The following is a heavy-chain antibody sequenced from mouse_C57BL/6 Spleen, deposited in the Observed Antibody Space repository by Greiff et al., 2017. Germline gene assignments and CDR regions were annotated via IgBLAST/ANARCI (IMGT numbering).Heavy chain of an antibody. Sequence: QVQLQQSGAELVKPGASVKLSCKASGYTFTEYTIHWVKQRSGQGLEWIGWFYPGSGSIKYNEKFKDKATLTADKSSSTVYMELSRLTSEDSAVYFWARHEEGSTVVEGWYFDVWGTGTTVTVSS. CDR3: ARHEEGSTVVEGWYFDV. J-gene: IGHJ1*03. CDR2: FYPGSGSI. D-gene: IGHD1-1*01. V-gene: IGHV1-62-2*01. CDR1: GYTFTEYT.